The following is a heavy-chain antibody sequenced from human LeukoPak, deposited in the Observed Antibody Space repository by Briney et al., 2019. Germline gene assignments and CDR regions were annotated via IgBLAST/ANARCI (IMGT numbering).Heavy chain of an antibody. V-gene: IGHV6-1*01. CDR3: ARGSYFWSGYPFDY. J-gene: IGHJ4*02. D-gene: IGHD3-3*01. Sequence: SQTLSLTCAISGDSVSSNSAAWNWIRQSPSRGLEWLGRTYYRSKWYNDYAVSVKSRITINPDTSKNQFSLKLSSVTAADTAVYYCARGSYFWSGYPFDYWGQGTLVTVSS. CDR2: TYYRSKWYN. CDR1: GDSVSSNSAA.